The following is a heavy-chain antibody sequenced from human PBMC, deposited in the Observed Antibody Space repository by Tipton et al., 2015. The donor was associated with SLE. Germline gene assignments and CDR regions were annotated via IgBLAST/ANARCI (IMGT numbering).Heavy chain of an antibody. D-gene: IGHD3-10*01. V-gene: IGHV3-30*01. CDR1: GFPFSPYP. CDR2: ISNDGRNQ. Sequence: SLRLSCVASGFPFSPYPLHWVRQAPVKGLEWVAIISNDGRNQYYADSVKGRFTISRDNSKNTVFLQMDSLSIEDTAVYYCARIRSQSTGDAFDVWGQGTIVTVSP. J-gene: IGHJ3*01. CDR3: ARIRSQSTGDAFDV.